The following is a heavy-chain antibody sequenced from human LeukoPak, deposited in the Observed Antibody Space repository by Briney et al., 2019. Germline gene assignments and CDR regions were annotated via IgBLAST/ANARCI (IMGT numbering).Heavy chain of an antibody. Sequence: GESLKISCKGSGYSFTSYWIGWVRQMPGKGLEWMGIIYPGDSDTRYSPSFQGQVIISADKSISTAYLQWSSLKASDTAMYYCAILDYDILTGYLNWFDPWGQGTLVTVSS. CDR1: GYSFTSYW. CDR2: IYPGDSDT. CDR3: AILDYDILTGYLNWFDP. D-gene: IGHD3-9*01. V-gene: IGHV5-51*01. J-gene: IGHJ5*02.